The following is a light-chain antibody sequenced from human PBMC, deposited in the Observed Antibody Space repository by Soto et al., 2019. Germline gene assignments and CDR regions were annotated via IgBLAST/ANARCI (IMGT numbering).Light chain of an antibody. Sequence: QSALTQPASVSGSPGQSITISCNGTSSDVGGYEFVSWYQQHPGKAPKLMIFEVSNRPSGVSTRLSGSKSGNTASLTISGLQAEDEAHYYCSSYTSSSTLVVFGGGTKLTVL. J-gene: IGLJ2*01. CDR2: EVS. V-gene: IGLV2-14*01. CDR1: SSDVGGYEF. CDR3: SSYTSSSTLVV.